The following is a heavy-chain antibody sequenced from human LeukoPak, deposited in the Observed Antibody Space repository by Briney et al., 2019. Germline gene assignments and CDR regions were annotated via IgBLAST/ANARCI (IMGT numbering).Heavy chain of an antibody. CDR1: GFTFSSYS. D-gene: IGHD3-22*01. J-gene: IGHJ4*02. V-gene: IGHV3-48*01. Sequence: GGSLRLSCAASGFTFSSYSMNWVRQAPGKGLEWVSYISSSSSTIYYADSVKGRFTISRDNAKNSLYLQMNSLRAEDTAVYYCAKEGDPIEYYYDSSGYYVRYFDYWGQGTLVTVSS. CDR3: AKEGDPIEYYYDSSGYYVRYFDY. CDR2: ISSSSSTI.